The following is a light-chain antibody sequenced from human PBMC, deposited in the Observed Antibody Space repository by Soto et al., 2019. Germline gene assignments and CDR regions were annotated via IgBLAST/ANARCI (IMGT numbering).Light chain of an antibody. Sequence: DIQMTQSPSSLSASVGDRVTITCRASQSIRRFLNWYQQKPGKAPKLLIYGASSLQSGVPSRFSGSGSGTDFTLTISSLQHEDFATYYCHQSYSTRVFGQGTKLEIK. CDR2: GAS. J-gene: IGKJ2*01. V-gene: IGKV1-39*01. CDR3: HQSYSTRV. CDR1: QSIRRF.